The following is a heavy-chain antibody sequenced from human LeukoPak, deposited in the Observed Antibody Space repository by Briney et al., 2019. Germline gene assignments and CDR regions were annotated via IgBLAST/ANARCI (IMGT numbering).Heavy chain of an antibody. D-gene: IGHD1-26*01. CDR2: SRDRANGYTP. Sequence: GGSLRLSCTASGFTFSGRYMDWVRQAPGKGLEWVGRSRDRANGYTPEYAASVRGRFTISRDDSETSMYLQMNSLKTEDSAVYYCTRGGTSSVAYYYHMDVWGQGTKVTVSS. J-gene: IGHJ6*02. V-gene: IGHV3-72*01. CDR1: GFTFSGRY. CDR3: TRGGTSSVAYYYHMDV.